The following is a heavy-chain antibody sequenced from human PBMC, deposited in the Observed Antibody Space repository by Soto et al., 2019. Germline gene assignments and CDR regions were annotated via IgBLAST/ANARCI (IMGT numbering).Heavy chain of an antibody. Sequence: PSETLSLTCTVSGGSTSSDNYWSWIRQPPGKGLEWIGYIYYSGSTYYNPSLKSRVTISVDTSKNQFSLKLSSVTAADTAVYYCARVVRYCSGGSCPNWFDPWGQGTLVTVSS. CDR1: GGSTSSDNY. D-gene: IGHD2-15*01. CDR3: ARVVRYCSGGSCPNWFDP. J-gene: IGHJ5*02. V-gene: IGHV4-30-4*01. CDR2: IYYSGST.